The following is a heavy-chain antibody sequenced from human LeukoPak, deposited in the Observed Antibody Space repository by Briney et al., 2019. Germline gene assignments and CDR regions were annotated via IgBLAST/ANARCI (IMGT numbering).Heavy chain of an antibody. J-gene: IGHJ6*03. CDR1: GGTFSSYA. Sequence: ASVKVSCKXSGGTFSSYAISWVRQAPRQGLEWMGRIIPIFGTANYAQKFQGRVTITTDESTSTAYMELSSLRSEDTAVYYCATYWPGPYGDYEGYYYMDVWGKGTTVTVSS. V-gene: IGHV1-69*05. D-gene: IGHD4-17*01. CDR2: IIPIFGTA. CDR3: ATYWPGPYGDYEGYYYMDV.